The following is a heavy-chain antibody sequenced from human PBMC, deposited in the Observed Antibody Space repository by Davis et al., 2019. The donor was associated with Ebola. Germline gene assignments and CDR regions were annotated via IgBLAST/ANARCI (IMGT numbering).Heavy chain of an antibody. Sequence: GESLKISCAASGFTFSSYWMHWVRQAPGKGLVWVSRINSDGSSTSYADSVKGRFTISRDNAKNTLYLQMNSLRAEDTAVYYCARAGGCSGGACYSGDAVDIWGQGTMVTVSS. CDR1: GFTFSSYW. CDR2: INSDGSST. V-gene: IGHV3-74*01. D-gene: IGHD2-15*01. CDR3: ARAGGCSGGACYSGDAVDI. J-gene: IGHJ3*02.